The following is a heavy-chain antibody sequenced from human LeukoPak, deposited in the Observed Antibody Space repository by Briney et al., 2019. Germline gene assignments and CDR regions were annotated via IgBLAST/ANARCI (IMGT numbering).Heavy chain of an antibody. CDR1: GSSLSTSGVG. D-gene: IGHD2-15*01. CDR3: AHSARRGGCGGGSCYYFDY. Sequence: SGPTLVNPTQTLTLTCIFSGSSLSTSGVGVGWIRQPPGKALEWLGIIYWDDDKRYSPSLKSRLAITKDTSKNQVVFTMTIMDPMDTATYYCAHSARRGGCGGGSCYYFDYWGPGTLVTVSS. CDR2: IYWDDDK. V-gene: IGHV2-5*02. J-gene: IGHJ4*02.